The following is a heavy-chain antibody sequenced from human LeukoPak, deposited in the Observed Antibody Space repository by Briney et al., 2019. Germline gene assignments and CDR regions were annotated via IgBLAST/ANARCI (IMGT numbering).Heavy chain of an antibody. CDR2: ISGSGGST. V-gene: IGHV3-23*01. D-gene: IGHD4-17*01. CDR3: AKWDGDLYYYYYMDV. Sequence: GESLRLSCAASGSTFTFYAMSWVRQAPGKGLEWVSVISGSGGSTYYADSVKGRFTISRDNSKNTLYLQMDSLRAEDTAVYYCAKWDGDLYYYYYMDVWGKRTTVTVSS. CDR1: GSTFTFYA. J-gene: IGHJ6*03.